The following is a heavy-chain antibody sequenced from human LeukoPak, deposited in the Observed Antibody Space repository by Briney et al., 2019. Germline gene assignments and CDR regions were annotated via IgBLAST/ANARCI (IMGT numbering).Heavy chain of an antibody. Sequence: SVKVSCKASGGTFSSYAISWVRQAPGQGLEWMGGIIPIFGTANYAQKFQGRVTVTADESTSTAYTELSSLRSEDTAVYYCARDLYGTAMANWGQGTLVTVSS. CDR3: ARDLYGTAMAN. J-gene: IGHJ4*02. V-gene: IGHV1-69*01. CDR2: IIPIFGTA. CDR1: GGTFSSYA. D-gene: IGHD5-18*01.